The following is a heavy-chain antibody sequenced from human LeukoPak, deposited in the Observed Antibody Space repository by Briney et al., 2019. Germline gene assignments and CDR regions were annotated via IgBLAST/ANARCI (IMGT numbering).Heavy chain of an antibody. CDR3: VRDKWVRAGSSWLHYGMDV. D-gene: IGHD6-13*01. CDR1: GVSITSDDSC. CDR2: ICYSGTS. J-gene: IGHJ6*02. Sequence: PSQTLSLTCTVSGVSITSDDSCWSWIRQPPGKGLEWIGYICYSGTSNYNPALQNRVTISLDTSKNQVSLKLTAADTAVYYCVRDKWVRAGSSWLHYGMDVWGQGTTVTVS. V-gene: IGHV4-30-4*01.